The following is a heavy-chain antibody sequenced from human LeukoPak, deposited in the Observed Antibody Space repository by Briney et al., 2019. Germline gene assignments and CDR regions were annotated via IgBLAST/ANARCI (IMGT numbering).Heavy chain of an antibody. CDR3: ARDFDYYDSSGYRHDY. Sequence: ASVKVSCKASGYTFTSYGISWVRQAPGQGLEWMGWISAYNGNTNYAQKLQGRVTMTTDTSTSTAYMELRSLRSDDTAVYYCARDFDYYDSSGYRHDYWGQGTLVTVSS. J-gene: IGHJ4*02. CDR1: GYTFTSYG. V-gene: IGHV1-18*01. D-gene: IGHD3-22*01. CDR2: ISAYNGNT.